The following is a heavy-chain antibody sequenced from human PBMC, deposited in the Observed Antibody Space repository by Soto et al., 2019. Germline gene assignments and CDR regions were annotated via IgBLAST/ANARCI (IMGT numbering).Heavy chain of an antibody. CDR1: GGSISRGDYY. D-gene: IGHD2-2*01. CDR2: MFNVGAT. J-gene: IGHJ5*02. CDR3: ARVVRCCRSPSCRGRNWFDP. V-gene: IGHV4-30-4*01. Sequence: QVQLQESGPGLVEPSQTLYLTCSVSGGSISRGDYYWSWIRQPPGKGLEWIGYMFNVGATYYNPSLKSRVTISVDTSKNQFSRKLSAVTAADTAVYHCARVVRCCRSPSCRGRNWFDPWGQGTLVTVTS.